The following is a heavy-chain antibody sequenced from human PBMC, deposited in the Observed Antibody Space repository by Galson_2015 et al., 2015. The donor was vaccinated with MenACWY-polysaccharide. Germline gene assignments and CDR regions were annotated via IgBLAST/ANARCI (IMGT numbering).Heavy chain of an antibody. V-gene: IGHV4-4*07. CDR2: IHATGST. D-gene: IGHD1-1*01. J-gene: IGHJ2*01. Sequence: SASLSLTCNVSHASIRSSYWSWIRQSADKGLEYLGRIHATGSTAYNPSFRGRVAMSVDLPRNQLSLRLVSVTASDTAIYYCARRSLDNWYFDLWGRGTLVIVSS. CDR1: HASIRSSY. CDR3: ARRSLDNWYFDL.